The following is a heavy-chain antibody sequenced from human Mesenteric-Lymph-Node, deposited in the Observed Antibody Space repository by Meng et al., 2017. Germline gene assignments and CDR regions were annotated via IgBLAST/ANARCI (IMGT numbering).Heavy chain of an antibody. J-gene: IGHJ4*02. CDR1: GGSISSSSYY. V-gene: IGHV4-39*07. Sequence: GSLRLSCTVSGGSISSSSYYWGWIRQPPGKGLEWIGEINHSGSTNSNPSLASRVTLSIDTSKNQFSLKLSSVTAADTAGYYCARDLAVAGTVDYWGQGTLVTVSS. CDR2: INHSGST. CDR3: ARDLAVAGTVDY. D-gene: IGHD6-19*01.